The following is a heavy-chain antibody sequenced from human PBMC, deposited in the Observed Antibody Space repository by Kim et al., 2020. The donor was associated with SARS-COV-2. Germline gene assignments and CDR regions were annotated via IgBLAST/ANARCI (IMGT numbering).Heavy chain of an antibody. CDR3: ARYAQTAIDI. D-gene: IGHD5-12*01. CDR2: NT. V-gene: IGHV1-18*01. Sequence: NTNYAQKLQGRVTMTTDTSTSTAYMDLRSLRSDDTAVYYCARYAQTAIDIWGQGTMVTVSS. J-gene: IGHJ3*02.